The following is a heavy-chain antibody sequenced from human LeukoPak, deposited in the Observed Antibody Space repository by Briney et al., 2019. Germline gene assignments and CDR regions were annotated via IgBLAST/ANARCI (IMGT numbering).Heavy chain of an antibody. D-gene: IGHD6-13*01. CDR1: GGTVSSGSYY. V-gene: IGHV4-61*01. Sequence: SETLSPTRTVSGGTVSSGSYYWSWIRQPPGKGLEWIGYIYYSGSTNYNPSLKSRVTISVDTPKNQFSLKLSSVTAADTAVYYCARGREYTSSCYGLGYWGQGTLVTVSS. J-gene: IGHJ4*01. CDR3: ARGREYTSSCYGLGY. CDR2: IYYSGST.